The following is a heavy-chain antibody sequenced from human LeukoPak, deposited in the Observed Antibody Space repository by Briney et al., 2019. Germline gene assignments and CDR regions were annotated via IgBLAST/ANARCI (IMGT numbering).Heavy chain of an antibody. CDR2: ISAYNGNT. CDR1: GYTFTSYG. Sequence: ASVKVSCKASGYTFTSYGISWVRPPPGQGLEWMGWISAYNGNTNYAQKLQGRVTMTTDTSTSTAYMELRSLRSDDTAVYYCARYIPLTTYSSSLPTTWFDPWGQGTLVTVSS. CDR3: ARYIPLTTYSSSLPTTWFDP. J-gene: IGHJ5*02. D-gene: IGHD6-13*01. V-gene: IGHV1-18*01.